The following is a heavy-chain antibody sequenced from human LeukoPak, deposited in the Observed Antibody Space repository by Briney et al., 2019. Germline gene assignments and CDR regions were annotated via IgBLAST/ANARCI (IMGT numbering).Heavy chain of an antibody. J-gene: IGHJ4*02. CDR3: ARGRLIAVARYFDY. CDR2: IYYSGST. Sequence: SETLSLICTVSGGSISSGGYYWSWIRQHPGKGPEWIGYIYYSGSTYYNPSLKSRVTISVDTSKNQFSLKLSSVTAADTAVYYCARGRLIAVARYFDYWGQGTLVTVSS. D-gene: IGHD6-19*01. CDR1: GGSISSGGYY. V-gene: IGHV4-31*03.